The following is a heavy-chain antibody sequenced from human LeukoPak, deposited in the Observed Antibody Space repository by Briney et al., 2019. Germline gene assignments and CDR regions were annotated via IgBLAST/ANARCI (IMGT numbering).Heavy chain of an antibody. J-gene: IGHJ4*02. CDR1: GYTFTGYY. CDR2: INANSGDT. CDR3: AREPPGTSGNDY. V-gene: IGHV1-2*02. Sequence: ASVKVSCKASGYTFTGYYMHWVRQAPGQGLELMGWINANSGDTNYAQKFQGRVTMTRDTSINTAYMELSGLRPDDTAVYYCAREPPGTSGNDYWGQETLLTVSS. D-gene: IGHD5-12*01.